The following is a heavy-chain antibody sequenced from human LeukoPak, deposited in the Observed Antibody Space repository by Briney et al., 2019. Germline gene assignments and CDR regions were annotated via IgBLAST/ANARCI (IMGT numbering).Heavy chain of an antibody. Sequence: GGSLRLSCAASGFTFSNHEMNWVRQAPGKGLEWVSYISSSGSNIYYADSVKGRFTISRDNARNSLYLQMNSLRAEDTAVYYCARDLGYYGSGSYDWGQGTLVTVSS. D-gene: IGHD3-10*01. J-gene: IGHJ4*02. CDR2: ISSSGSNI. V-gene: IGHV3-48*03. CDR3: ARDLGYYGSGSYD. CDR1: GFTFSNHE.